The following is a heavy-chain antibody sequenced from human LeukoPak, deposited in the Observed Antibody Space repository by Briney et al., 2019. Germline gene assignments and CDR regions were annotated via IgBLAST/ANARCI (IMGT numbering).Heavy chain of an antibody. V-gene: IGHV3-23*01. J-gene: IGHJ6*02. CDR2: ISGSGSRT. CDR3: AKNLYCGGGSCYPPVLGMDV. Sequence: GGSLRLSCAASGFTFSSYAMSWVRQAPGKGLEWVSSISGSGSRTYYADSVKGRFTISRDNSKNTLFLQMNSLRAEDTAVYYCAKNLYCGGGSCYPPVLGMDVWGQGTTVTVSS. D-gene: IGHD2-15*01. CDR1: GFTFSSYA.